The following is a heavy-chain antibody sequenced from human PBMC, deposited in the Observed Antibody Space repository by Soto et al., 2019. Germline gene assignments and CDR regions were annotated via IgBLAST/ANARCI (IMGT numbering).Heavy chain of an antibody. V-gene: IGHV1-69*08. J-gene: IGHJ2*01. Sequence: QVQLVQSGAEVKKPGSSVKVSCKASGGTFSSYTISWVRQAPGQGLEWMGRIIPILGIANYAQKFQGRVTITADKSTSTAYMELSSLRSEDTAVYYCARDPIVVVVAATGYFDLWGRGTRVTVSS. CDR2: IIPILGIA. D-gene: IGHD2-15*01. CDR1: GGTFSSYT. CDR3: ARDPIVVVVAATGYFDL.